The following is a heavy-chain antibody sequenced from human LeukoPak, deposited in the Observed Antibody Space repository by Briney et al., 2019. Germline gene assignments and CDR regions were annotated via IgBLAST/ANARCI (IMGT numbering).Heavy chain of an antibody. J-gene: IGHJ4*02. CDR2: ISSSSSTI. V-gene: IGHV3-48*02. D-gene: IGHD3-16*02. CDR3: ARGSVAYYDYIWGSYRSYYFDY. CDR1: GFTFSSYS. Sequence: GGSLRLSCAASGFTFSSYSMNWVRQAPGKGLEWVSYISSSSSTIYYADSVKGRFTISRGNAKNSLYLQMNSLRDEDTAVYYCARGSVAYYDYIWGSYRSYYFDYWGQGTLVTVSS.